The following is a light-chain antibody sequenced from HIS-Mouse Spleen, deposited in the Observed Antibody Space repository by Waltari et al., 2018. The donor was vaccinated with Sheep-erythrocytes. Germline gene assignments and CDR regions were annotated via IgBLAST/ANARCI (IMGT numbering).Light chain of an antibody. J-gene: IGLJ1*01. CDR3: CSYAGSYNHV. CDR1: SSDVGGYNY. CDR2: DVS. V-gene: IGLV2-11*01. Sequence: QSALTQPRSVSGSPGQSVTISCTGTSSDVGGYNYVPRYQQHPGKAPKLMIYDVSKRPSGVPDRFSGSKSGNTASLTISGLQAEDEADYYCCSYAGSYNHVFATGTKVTVL.